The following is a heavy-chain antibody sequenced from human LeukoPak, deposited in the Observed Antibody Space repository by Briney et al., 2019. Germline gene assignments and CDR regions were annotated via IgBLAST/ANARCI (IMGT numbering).Heavy chain of an antibody. J-gene: IGHJ4*02. D-gene: IGHD4-17*01. Sequence: PSETLSLXCAAYGGSYSGYYWSWIRQSPGQGLEWIGEINDSGSTNYNPSLKSRVTISADTSKNQFSLRLTSVIAADTAVYYCPRGTWVNGAHFDYWGQGTLVTIPS. CDR2: INDSGST. CDR1: GGSYSGYY. V-gene: IGHV4-34*01. CDR3: PRGTWVNGAHFDY.